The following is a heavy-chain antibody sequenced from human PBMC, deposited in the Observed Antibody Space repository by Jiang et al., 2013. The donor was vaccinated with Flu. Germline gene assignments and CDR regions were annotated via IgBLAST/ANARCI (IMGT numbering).Heavy chain of an antibody. CDR2: TYYRSKWYS. CDR1: GDSVSSNSAA. V-gene: IGHV6-1*01. J-gene: IGHJ6*04. CDR3: SRQGGTSYLYYGLDV. D-gene: IGHD1-14*01. Sequence: QTLSLTCAISGDSVSSNSAAWHWIRQSPSRGLEWLGRTYYRSKWYSDYAVSVKSRITINSDTSKNQFSLQLNSVTPEDTAVYYCSRQGGTSYLYYGLDVWGKGTTVTVSS.